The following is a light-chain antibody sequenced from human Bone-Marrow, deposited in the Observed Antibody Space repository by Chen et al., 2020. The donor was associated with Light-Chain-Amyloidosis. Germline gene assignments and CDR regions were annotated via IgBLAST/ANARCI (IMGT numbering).Light chain of an antibody. Sequence: SYVLTQPSSVSVAPGQTATIACGGNNIGSKSVHWYQQTPGQAPLLVVYDDSDRPSGIPERFSGSHAGNTATLTIGRVEAGDAADYCGQVWDSGSDRPVFGGGTKLTVL. CDR3: QVWDSGSDRPV. J-gene: IGLJ3*02. CDR2: DDS. CDR1: NIGSKS. V-gene: IGLV3-21*02.